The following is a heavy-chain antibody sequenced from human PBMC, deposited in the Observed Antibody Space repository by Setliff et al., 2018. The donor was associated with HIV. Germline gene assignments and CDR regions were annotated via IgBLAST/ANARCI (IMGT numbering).Heavy chain of an antibody. CDR3: ARGSFGGSYSSF. Sequence: ASVKVSCKASGYTFTNYDINWVRQVPGQGLEWMGRMNPDSGLTDYAPKLQGRVIMTRNTSITTAYMQVTRLRSDDTAVYYCARGSFGGSYSSFWGQGTVTVS. V-gene: IGHV1-8*01. CDR1: GYTFTNYD. CDR2: MNPDSGLT. J-gene: IGHJ4*02. D-gene: IGHD1-26*01.